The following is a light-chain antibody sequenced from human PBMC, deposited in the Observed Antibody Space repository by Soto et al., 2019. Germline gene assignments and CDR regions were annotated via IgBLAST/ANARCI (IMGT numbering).Light chain of an antibody. V-gene: IGKV3-20*01. CDR3: QQYGSSSYT. J-gene: IGKJ2*01. CDR1: QSISSSY. CDR2: AAS. Sequence: EIVLTQSPGTLSLSPGERATLSCRASQSISSSYLDWYQQKPGQAPRLLIYAASSSATGIPDRFSGSGSGTDFTLTISRLEPEDFAEYYCQQYGSSSYTFGQGTQLEIK.